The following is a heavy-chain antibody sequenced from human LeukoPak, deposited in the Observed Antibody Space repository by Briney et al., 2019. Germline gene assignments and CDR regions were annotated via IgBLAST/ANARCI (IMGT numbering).Heavy chain of an antibody. Sequence: PGGSLRLSCAGSGFTLSTYGMHWVRQAPGKGLEWVALISYDGSNKYYADSVKGRFTISRDTSKNTLYLQMNSLRAEDTAVYYCAKDSAGRYCSMTTCNFFDYWGQGTLVTVSS. D-gene: IGHD4-11*01. J-gene: IGHJ4*02. CDR1: GFTLSTYG. CDR2: ISYDGSNK. V-gene: IGHV3-30*18. CDR3: AKDSAGRYCSMTTCNFFDY.